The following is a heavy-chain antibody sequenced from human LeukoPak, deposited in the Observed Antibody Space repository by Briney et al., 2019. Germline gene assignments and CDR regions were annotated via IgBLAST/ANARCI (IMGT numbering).Heavy chain of an antibody. Sequence: GGSLRLSCAASGFTFSDYYMSWIRPAPGKGLEWVSYISSSGSTIYYADSVKGRFTISRDNAKNSLYLQMNSLRAEDTAVYYCRGGSSWYYFDYWGQGTLVTVSS. CDR3: RGGSSWYYFDY. CDR2: ISSSGSTI. CDR1: GFTFSDYY. V-gene: IGHV3-11*04. J-gene: IGHJ4*02. D-gene: IGHD6-13*01.